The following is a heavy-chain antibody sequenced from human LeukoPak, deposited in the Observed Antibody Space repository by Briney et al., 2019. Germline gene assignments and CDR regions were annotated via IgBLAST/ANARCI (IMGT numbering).Heavy chain of an antibody. D-gene: IGHD6-19*01. CDR2: VRPDGAEK. CDR3: ARGFRGGWKFGT. Sequence: HPGGSLRLSCAASGFTFNSCWMSWVRQTPAKGLEWVANVRPDGAEKLYVDSVKGRFTISRDNAKDSLYLQMNNLRAEDTAVYYCARGFRGGWKFGTWGQGALVTVSS. V-gene: IGHV3-7*03. CDR1: GFTFNSCW. J-gene: IGHJ5*02.